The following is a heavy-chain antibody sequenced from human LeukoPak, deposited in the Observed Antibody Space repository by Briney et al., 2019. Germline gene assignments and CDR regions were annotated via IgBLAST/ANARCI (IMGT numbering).Heavy chain of an antibody. CDR3: ARGIGYSSGFLDYFDY. J-gene: IGHJ4*02. D-gene: IGHD6-19*01. Sequence: GGSLRLSCAASGFTFSSYSMNWVRQAPGKGLEWVSYISSSSSTIYYADSVKGRFTISRDNAKNSLYLQMNSLRAEDTAVYYCARGIGYSSGFLDYFDYWGQGTLVTVSS. CDR2: ISSSSSTI. V-gene: IGHV3-48*01. CDR1: GFTFSSYS.